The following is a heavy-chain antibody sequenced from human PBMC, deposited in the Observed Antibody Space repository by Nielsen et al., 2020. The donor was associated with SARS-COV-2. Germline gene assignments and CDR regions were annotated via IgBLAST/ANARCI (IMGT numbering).Heavy chain of an antibody. J-gene: IGHJ5*02. V-gene: IGHV1-8*02. CDR2: MDPDSGNT. Sequence: ASVKVSCKASGYTFTGYYMHWVRQATGQGLEWMGWMDPDSGNTGYAQQFQGRVTMTRDTSTSTAYMELTSLTSEDTAMYYCARVEQFVHWFDPWGQGTLVTVSS. CDR1: GYTFTGYY. D-gene: IGHD6-6*01. CDR3: ARVEQFVHWFDP.